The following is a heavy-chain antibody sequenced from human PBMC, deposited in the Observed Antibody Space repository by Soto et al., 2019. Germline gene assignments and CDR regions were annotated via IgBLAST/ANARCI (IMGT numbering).Heavy chain of an antibody. J-gene: IGHJ3*02. Sequence: GGSLRLSCAASGFTFSGSAMHWVRQASGKGLEWVGRIRSKANSYATAYAASVKGRFTISRDDSKNTAYLQMNSLKTEDTAVYYCTRHFSIAAAGTFFAFDIWGQGTMVTVSS. CDR1: GFTFSGSA. CDR2: IRSKANSYAT. CDR3: TRHFSIAAAGTFFAFDI. V-gene: IGHV3-73*01. D-gene: IGHD6-13*01.